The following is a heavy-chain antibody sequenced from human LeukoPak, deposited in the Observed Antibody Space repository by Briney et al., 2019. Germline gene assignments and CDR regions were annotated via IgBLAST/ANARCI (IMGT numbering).Heavy chain of an antibody. V-gene: IGHV3-7*01. J-gene: IGHJ4*02. D-gene: IGHD3-10*01. CDR1: GFTFSSYW. CDR3: ARQKWFGEKDY. CDR2: IKQDGSEK. Sequence: PGGSLRLSCAASGFTFSSYWMSWVRQAPGKGLEWVANIKQDGSEKYYVDSVKGRFTISRDNAENSLYLQMNSLRAEDTAVYYCARQKWFGEKDYWGQGTLVTVSS.